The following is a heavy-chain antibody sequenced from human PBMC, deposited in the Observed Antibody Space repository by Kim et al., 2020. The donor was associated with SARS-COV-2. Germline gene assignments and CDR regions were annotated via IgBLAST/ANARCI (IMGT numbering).Heavy chain of an antibody. CDR3: AKVGKAGTWFDY. Sequence: GGSLRLSCAASGFTFSSYGMHWVRQAPGKGLEWVAVISYDGSNKYYADSVKGRFTISRDNSKNTLYLQMNSLRAEDTAVYYCAKVGKAGTWFDYWGQGTLVTVSS. V-gene: IGHV3-30*18. CDR2: ISYDGSNK. CDR1: GFTFSSYG. J-gene: IGHJ4*02. D-gene: IGHD6-13*01.